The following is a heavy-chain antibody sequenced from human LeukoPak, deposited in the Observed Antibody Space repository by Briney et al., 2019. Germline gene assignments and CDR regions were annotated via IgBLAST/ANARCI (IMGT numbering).Heavy chain of an antibody. V-gene: IGHV3-7*01. CDR1: GFTFSSYW. CDR3: ARDRYPENYYYMDV. CDR2: IKQDGSEK. D-gene: IGHD1-14*01. Sequence: GGSLRLSCAASGFTFSSYWMSWVRQAPGKGLEWVANIKQDGSEKYYVDSVKGRFTISRDNAKSSLYLQMNSLRAEDTAVYYCARDRYPENYYYMDVWGKGTTVTVSS. J-gene: IGHJ6*03.